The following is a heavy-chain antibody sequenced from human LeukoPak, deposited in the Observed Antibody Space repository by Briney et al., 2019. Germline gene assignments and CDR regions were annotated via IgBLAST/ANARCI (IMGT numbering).Heavy chain of an antibody. CDR1: GFNFSSYS. CDR2: ISSSSSYI. CDR3: ARVRDGYYYDSSGYYYFDY. Sequence: PGGSLRLSCAASGFNFSSYSMNWVRQAPGKGLEWVSSISSSSSYIYYADSVKGRFTISRDNAKNSLYLQMNSLRAEDTAVYYCARVRDGYYYDSSGYYYFDYWGQGTLVTVSS. V-gene: IGHV3-21*01. J-gene: IGHJ4*02. D-gene: IGHD3-22*01.